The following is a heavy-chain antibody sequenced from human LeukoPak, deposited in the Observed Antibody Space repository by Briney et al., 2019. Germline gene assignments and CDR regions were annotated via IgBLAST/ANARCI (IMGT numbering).Heavy chain of an antibody. J-gene: IGHJ4*02. Sequence: GRSLRLACAASGFKFSNYAMHWVRQAPGKGLEWVAVISYDGSLKHYGDSVQGRFTISRDNPKNTLYLEMNSLRAEDTAVYYCAKDPYGYDQYFDYWGQGTLVTVSS. CDR3: AKDPYGYDQYFDY. D-gene: IGHD5-12*01. CDR1: GFKFSNYA. CDR2: ISYDGSLK. V-gene: IGHV3-30*18.